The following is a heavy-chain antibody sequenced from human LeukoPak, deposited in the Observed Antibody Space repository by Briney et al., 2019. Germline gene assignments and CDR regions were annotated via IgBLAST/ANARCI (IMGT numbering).Heavy chain of an antibody. CDR1: GGSISSYY. V-gene: IGHV4-59*01. CDR2: IYYSGST. Sequence: SQTLSLTCTVSGGSISSYYWSWIRQPPGKGLEWIGYIYYSGSTNYNPSLKSRVTISVDTSKNQFSLKLSSVTAADTAVYYCARDRGYSTGKRNYYYYGMDVWGQGTTVTVSS. CDR3: ARDRGYSTGKRNYYYYGMDV. J-gene: IGHJ6*02. D-gene: IGHD5-18*01.